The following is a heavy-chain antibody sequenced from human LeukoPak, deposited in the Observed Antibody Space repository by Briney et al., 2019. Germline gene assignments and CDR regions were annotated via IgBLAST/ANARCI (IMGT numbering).Heavy chain of an antibody. CDR1: GFTFSSYS. J-gene: IGHJ4*02. D-gene: IGHD1-26*01. V-gene: IGHV3-21*01. CDR3: AREGGSYWVY. CDR2: ISSSSSYM. Sequence: PGGSLRLSCAASGFTFSSYSMNWVRQAPGKGLEWVSSISSSSSYMYYADSVKGRFTISRDNAKNSLYLQMNSLRAEDTAVYYCAREGGSYWVYWGQGTLVTVSS.